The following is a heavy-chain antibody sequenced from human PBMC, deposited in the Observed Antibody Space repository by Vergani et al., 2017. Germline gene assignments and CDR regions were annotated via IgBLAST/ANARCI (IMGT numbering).Heavy chain of an antibody. J-gene: IGHJ6*03. CDR1: GFSFSSHA. Sequence: QVQLAESGGGRVQPGRSLRLSCAASGFSFSSHAIHWVRQAPGTGLEWVAVISNDGSKKYYADSVKGRFTISRDNSKNTLDLQMNSLRTQDTAVYYCAKEGSVTSGGLQYNFYIDVWGKGTTVTVS. CDR2: ISNDGSKK. D-gene: IGHD3-10*01. CDR3: AKEGSVTSGGLQYNFYIDV. V-gene: IGHV3-30*18.